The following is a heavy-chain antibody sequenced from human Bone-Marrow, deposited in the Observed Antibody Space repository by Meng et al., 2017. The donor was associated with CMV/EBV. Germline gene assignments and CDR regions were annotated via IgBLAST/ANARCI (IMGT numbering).Heavy chain of an antibody. J-gene: IGHJ5*02. D-gene: IGHD3-10*01. CDR1: GGYY. Sequence: GGYYWSWIRQHPGKGLEWIGYIYYSGSTYYNPSLKSRVTISVDTSKNQFSLKLSSVTAADTAVYYCVREVPYGSGSLGSGWLNWFDPWGQGTLVTVSS. CDR2: IYYSGST. CDR3: VREVPYGSGSLGSGWLNWFDP. V-gene: IGHV4-31*02.